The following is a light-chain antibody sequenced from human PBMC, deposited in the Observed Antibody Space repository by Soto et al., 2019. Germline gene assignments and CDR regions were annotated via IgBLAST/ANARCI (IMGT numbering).Light chain of an antibody. J-gene: IGKJ4*01. CDR3: QQYGSTPLT. CDR1: QSVITY. CDR2: GAS. Sequence: ERVLTQSPGTLSLSPGERATLSCRASQSVITYLAWYQQQPGQAPRLLIYGASSRATGIPDRFSGSGSGTDFTLTISGLEPEDVAVYYCQQYGSTPLTFGGGTKVEIK. V-gene: IGKV3-20*01.